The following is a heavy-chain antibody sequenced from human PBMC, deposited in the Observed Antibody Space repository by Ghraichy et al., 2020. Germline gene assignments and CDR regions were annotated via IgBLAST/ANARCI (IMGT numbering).Heavy chain of an antibody. D-gene: IGHD3-16*01. CDR1: GFTFSSYA. CDR3: ARDTYTYVRLDH. J-gene: IGHJ4*02. Sequence: GGSLRLSCAASGFTFSSYAMNWVRQAPGKGLEWVSSITSSGNYIYYADSVRGRFTVSRDNDYNSLYLQMDSLRAEDTAIYYCARDTYTYVRLDHWGQGTRVTVSS. V-gene: IGHV3-21*01. CDR2: ITSSGNYI.